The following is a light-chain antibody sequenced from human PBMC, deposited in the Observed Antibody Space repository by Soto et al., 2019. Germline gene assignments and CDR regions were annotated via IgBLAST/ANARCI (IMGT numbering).Light chain of an antibody. CDR1: RSNIGSNT. V-gene: IGLV1-44*01. J-gene: IGLJ2*01. CDR3: AAWDDSLNGVV. Sequence: QSVLTQPPSASGTPGQRVTISCSGSRSNIGSNTVSWYQQLPGTAPKLLIYSNNQRPSGVPDRFSGSKSGISASLAISGLQSEDEADYYCAAWDDSLNGVVFGGGTKLTVL. CDR2: SNN.